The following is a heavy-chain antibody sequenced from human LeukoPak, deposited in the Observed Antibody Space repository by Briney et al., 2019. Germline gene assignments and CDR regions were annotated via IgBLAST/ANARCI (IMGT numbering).Heavy chain of an antibody. Sequence: GAPMSISSTAAGYSCSSYWIRFLREPPGKRQEWMGMIDPSDSYTYYSPSFQGHATISADKYNSTAYLQWSSLKASDTAMYYCARNVKGYVYGDYSWFCPWGQGTLVTVSS. D-gene: IGHD4-17*01. J-gene: IGHJ5*02. V-gene: IGHV5-10-1*01. CDR1: GYSCSSYW. CDR3: ARNVKGYVYGDYSWFCP. CDR2: IDPSDSYT.